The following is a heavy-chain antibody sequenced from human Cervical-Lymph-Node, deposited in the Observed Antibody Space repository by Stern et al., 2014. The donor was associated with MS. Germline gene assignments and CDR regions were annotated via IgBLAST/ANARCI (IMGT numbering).Heavy chain of an antibody. V-gene: IGHV3-33*01. J-gene: IGHJ4*02. CDR2: IWYDGSNK. CDR1: GFAFRFHG. CDR3: ARGEQWLEHYFDH. Sequence: VQLVESGGGVVQPGRSLRLSCAASGFAFRFHGMHWVRQAPGKGLEWVAAIWYDGSNKYYADSVKGRFTISRDNSKNTLNLQMNSLRAEDTAVYYCARGEQWLEHYFDHWGQGILVTVS. D-gene: IGHD6-19*01.